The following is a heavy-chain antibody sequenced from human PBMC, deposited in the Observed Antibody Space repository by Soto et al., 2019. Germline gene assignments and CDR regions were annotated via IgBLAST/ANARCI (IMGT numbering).Heavy chain of an antibody. CDR2: ISWNSGSI. V-gene: IGHV3-9*01. CDR3: AKDRATTIFGVGPYYYGMDV. Sequence: GGSLRLSCAASGFTFDDYAMHWVRQAPGKGLEWVSGISWNSGSIGYADSVKGRFTISRDNAKNSLYLQMNSLRAEDTALYYCAKDRATTIFGVGPYYYGMDVWGQVTTVTVSS. J-gene: IGHJ6*02. D-gene: IGHD3-3*01. CDR1: GFTFDDYA.